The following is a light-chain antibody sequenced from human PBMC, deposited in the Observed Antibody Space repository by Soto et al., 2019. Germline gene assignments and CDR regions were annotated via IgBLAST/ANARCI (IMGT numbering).Light chain of an antibody. CDR3: SSYAGSNNYV. CDR1: SSNIGSNT. Sequence: QSVLTQPPSASGTPGQRVTISCSGSSSNIGSNTVNWYQQLPGTAPKVLIYSNNQRPSGVPDRFSGSKSGNTASLTVSGLQAEDEADYYCSSYAGSNNYVFGTGTKLTVL. V-gene: IGLV1-44*01. CDR2: SNN. J-gene: IGLJ1*01.